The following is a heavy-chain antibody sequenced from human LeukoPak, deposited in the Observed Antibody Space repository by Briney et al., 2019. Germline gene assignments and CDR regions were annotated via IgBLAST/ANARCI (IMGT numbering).Heavy chain of an antibody. Sequence: PSQTLSLTCTVSGGSISSGSYYCSWIRQPAGKGLEWIGRIYTSGSTNYNPSLKSRVTISVDTSKNQFSLKLSSVTAADTAVYYCARDSFRLWFGELLYYMDVWGKGTTVTVSS. J-gene: IGHJ6*03. CDR3: ARDSFRLWFGELLYYMDV. CDR2: IYTSGST. CDR1: GGSISSGSYY. V-gene: IGHV4-61*02. D-gene: IGHD3-10*01.